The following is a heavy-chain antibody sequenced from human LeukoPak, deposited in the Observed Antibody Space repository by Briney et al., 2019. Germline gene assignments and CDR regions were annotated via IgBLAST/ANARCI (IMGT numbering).Heavy chain of an antibody. Sequence: GGSLRLSCAASGFNFSNYWMHWVRQAPGKGLEWVSRINIAGSVTTYADSVKGRFTISRDNAKKTLYLQMNSLRAEDTAVYYCARDMVDWGQGTLVTVSS. J-gene: IGHJ4*02. V-gene: IGHV3-74*01. D-gene: IGHD2-15*01. CDR1: GFNFSNYW. CDR2: INIAGSVT. CDR3: ARDMVD.